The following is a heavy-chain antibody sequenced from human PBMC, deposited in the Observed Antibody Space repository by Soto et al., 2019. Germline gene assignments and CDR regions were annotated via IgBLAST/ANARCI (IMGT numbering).Heavy chain of an antibody. CDR2: IRSKAYGGTT. CDR1: GFTFGDYA. V-gene: IGHV3-49*03. CDR3: TRVLAYYYGSGRIPYYYMDV. Sequence: GGSLRLSCTASGFTFGDYAMSWFRQAPGKGLEWVGFIRSKAYGGTTEYAASVKGRFTISRDDSKSIAYLQMNSLKTEDTAVYYCTRVLAYYYGSGRIPYYYMDVWGKGTTVTVSS. J-gene: IGHJ6*03. D-gene: IGHD3-10*01.